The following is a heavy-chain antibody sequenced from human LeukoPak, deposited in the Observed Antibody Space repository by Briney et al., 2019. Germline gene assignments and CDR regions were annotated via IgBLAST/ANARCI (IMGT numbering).Heavy chain of an antibody. CDR2: INHSGRT. CDR3: ARGLDHFDY. Sequence: GSLRLSCAASGFTFSSYSMNWVRQPPGKGLEWIGEINHSGRTNYNPSLKSRVTISVDTSKNQFSLKLSSVTAADTAVYYCARGLDHFDYWGQGTLVTVSS. J-gene: IGHJ4*02. CDR1: GFTFSSYS. V-gene: IGHV4-34*01.